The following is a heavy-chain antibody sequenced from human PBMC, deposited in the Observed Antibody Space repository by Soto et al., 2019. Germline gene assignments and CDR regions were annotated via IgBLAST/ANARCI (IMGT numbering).Heavy chain of an antibody. V-gene: IGHV4-39*01. CDR1: GGSISSSSYY. Sequence: SETLSLTCTVSGGSISSSSYYWGWIRQPPGKGLEWIGSIYYSGSTYYNPSLKNRVTISVDTSKNQFSLKLSSVTAADTAVYYSANTSSSHLYYYYGMDVWGQGTSVTVSS. CDR3: ANTSSSHLYYYYGMDV. CDR2: IYYSGST. J-gene: IGHJ6*02. D-gene: IGHD6-6*01.